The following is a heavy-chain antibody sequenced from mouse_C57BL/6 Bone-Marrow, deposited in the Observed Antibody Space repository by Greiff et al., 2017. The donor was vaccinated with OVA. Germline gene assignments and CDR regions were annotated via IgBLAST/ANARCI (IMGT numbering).Heavy chain of an antibody. CDR3: TTDGN. V-gene: IGHV14-4*01. J-gene: IGHJ3*01. D-gene: IGHD2-3*01. CDR1: GFNIKDDY. Sequence: VQLKESGAELVRPGASVKLSCTASGFNIKDDYMHWVKQRPEQGLEWIGWIDPENGDTEYASRFQGKATITADTSSNTAYLQLSSLTSEDTAVYYCTTDGNWGQGTLVTVSA. CDR2: IDPENGDT.